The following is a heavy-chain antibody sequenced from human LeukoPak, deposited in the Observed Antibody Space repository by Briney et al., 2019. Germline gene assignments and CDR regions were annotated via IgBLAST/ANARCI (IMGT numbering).Heavy chain of an antibody. J-gene: IGHJ4*02. Sequence: PGGSLRLSCAASGFTFSSYAMSWVRQAPGKGLEWVSAISGSGGSTYYADSVKGRFTISRDNSKNTLYLQMNSLRADDTAVYYCARPLSHDIVVAAASVGAWSFESWGQGTLVTVSS. V-gene: IGHV3-23*01. D-gene: IGHD2-2*01. CDR2: ISGSGGST. CDR1: GFTFSSYA. CDR3: ARPLSHDIVVAAASVGAWSFES.